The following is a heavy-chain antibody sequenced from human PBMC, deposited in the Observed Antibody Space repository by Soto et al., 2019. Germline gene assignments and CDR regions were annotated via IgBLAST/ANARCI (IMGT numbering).Heavy chain of an antibody. J-gene: IGHJ6*02. CDR2: ISAYNGNT. V-gene: IGHV1-18*04. Sequence: ASVKVSCKASGYTFTSYGISWGRQAPGQGLEWMGWISAYNGNTNYAQKLQGRVTMTTDTSTSTAYMELRSLRSDDTAVYYCARASSSSWYPNYYYYYGMDVWGQGTTVTV. CDR1: GYTFTSYG. CDR3: ARASSSSWYPNYYYYYGMDV. D-gene: IGHD6-13*01.